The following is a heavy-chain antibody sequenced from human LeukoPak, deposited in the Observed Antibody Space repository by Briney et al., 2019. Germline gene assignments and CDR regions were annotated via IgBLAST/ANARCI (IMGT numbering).Heavy chain of an antibody. CDR2: ISGRGGST. CDR1: GFTFSSYA. J-gene: IGHJ4*02. Sequence: GGSLRLSCAASGFTFSSYAMSWVRQAPGKGLEWVSAISGRGGSTYYADSVKGRFTISRDNSKNTLYLQMNSLRAEDTAVYYCAKDYVWGSYRYGFDYWGQGTLVTVSS. V-gene: IGHV3-23*01. D-gene: IGHD3-16*02. CDR3: AKDYVWGSYRYGFDY.